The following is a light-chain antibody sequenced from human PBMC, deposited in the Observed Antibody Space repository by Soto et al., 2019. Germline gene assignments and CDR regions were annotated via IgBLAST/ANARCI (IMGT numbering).Light chain of an antibody. V-gene: IGKV1-6*01. CDR3: LQDYGDSWT. CDR1: RDVGSD. J-gene: IGKJ1*01. CDR2: AAS. Sequence: TQMTQSPLSLSATVGEKIIITCRASRDVGSDVSWYQQKPGQAPKLVIYAASNLYTGVPSRFSGRRSGTEFTLTISSLQPEDFASYYCLQDYGDSWTLGQGTKGEIE.